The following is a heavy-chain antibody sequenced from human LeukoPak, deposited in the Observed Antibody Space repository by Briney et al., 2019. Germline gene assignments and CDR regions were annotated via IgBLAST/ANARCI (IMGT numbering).Heavy chain of an antibody. CDR1: GYTFTGYY. CDR3: ARDRRGIRDIVVVVAARSGFDY. D-gene: IGHD2-15*01. Sequence: ASVKVSCKASGYTFTGYYMHWVRQAPEQGLKWMGRINPNSGGTNYAQKFQGRVTMTRDTSISTAYMELSRLRSDDTAVYYCARDRRGIRDIVVVVAARSGFDYWGQGTLLTVSS. CDR2: INPNSGGT. J-gene: IGHJ4*02. V-gene: IGHV1-2*06.